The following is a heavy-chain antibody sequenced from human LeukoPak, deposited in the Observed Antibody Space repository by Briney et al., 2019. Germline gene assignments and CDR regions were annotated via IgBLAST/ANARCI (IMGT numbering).Heavy chain of an antibody. CDR1: GLTFDDYG. D-gene: IGHD4-11*01. J-gene: IGHJ6*03. CDR2: INWNGGNT. CDR3: ARALSNYVDYYYYYYMDV. V-gene: IGHV3-20*03. Sequence: PGGSLRLSYAASGLTFDDYGMSWVRQAPGKGLEWVSGINWNGGNTGYVDSVKGRFTISRDNAKNSLYLQMNSLRVEDTALYYCARALSNYVDYYYYYYMDVWGKGTTVTVSS.